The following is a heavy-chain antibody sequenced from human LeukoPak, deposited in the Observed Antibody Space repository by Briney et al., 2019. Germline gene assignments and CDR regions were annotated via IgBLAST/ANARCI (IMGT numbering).Heavy chain of an antibody. Sequence: SETLSLTCTVSGGSISSSSYYWGWIRQPPGKGLEWIGSIYYSGSTYYNPSLKSQVTISVDTSKNQFSLKLSSVTAADTAVYYCARVRYYYGSGSFDYWGQGTLVTVSS. CDR1: GGSISSSSYY. CDR3: ARVRYYYGSGSFDY. D-gene: IGHD3-10*01. CDR2: IYYSGST. V-gene: IGHV4-39*07. J-gene: IGHJ4*02.